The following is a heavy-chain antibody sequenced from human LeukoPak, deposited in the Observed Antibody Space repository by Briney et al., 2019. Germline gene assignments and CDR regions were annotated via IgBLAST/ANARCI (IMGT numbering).Heavy chain of an antibody. J-gene: IGHJ4*02. CDR3: ARWDDSAWAFGN. Sequence: PGGSLRLSCAASGFTFSNAWMNWIRQSPGKGLEWVGYIAHSGTTSYKSSLKSRVTISVDTSKNQLSLRLTSVTAADTAVYYCARWDDSAWAFGNWGPGALVTVSS. D-gene: IGHD6-19*01. CDR1: GFTFSNAW. V-gene: IGHV4-59*08. CDR2: IAHSGTT.